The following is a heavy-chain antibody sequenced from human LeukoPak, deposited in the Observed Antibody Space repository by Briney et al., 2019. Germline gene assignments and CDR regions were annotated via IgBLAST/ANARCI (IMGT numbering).Heavy chain of an antibody. J-gene: IGHJ4*02. CDR3: AKPDVPGVDTAMTDYFDY. CDR2: ISGSGGST. D-gene: IGHD5-18*01. V-gene: IGHV3-23*01. CDR1: GFTFSSYA. Sequence: GGSLRLSCAASGFTFSSYAMSWVRQAPGKGLEWVSAISGSGGSTYYADSVKGRFTISRDNSKNTLYLQMNSLRAEDTAVYYCAKPDVPGVDTAMTDYFDYWGQGTLVTVSS.